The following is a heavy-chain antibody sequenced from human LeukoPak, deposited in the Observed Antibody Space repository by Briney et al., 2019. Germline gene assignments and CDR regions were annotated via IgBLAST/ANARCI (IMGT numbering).Heavy chain of an antibody. D-gene: IGHD3-3*01. J-gene: IGHJ4*02. CDR2: INHSGST. Sequence: SETLSLTCAVYGGSFSGYYWSWIRQPPGKGLEWIGEINHSGSTNYNPSLKSRVTILVDTSKNQFSLKLSSVTAADTAVYYCARALYYDFWSGYPSFDYWGQGTLVTVSS. CDR1: GGSFSGYY. V-gene: IGHV4-34*01. CDR3: ARALYYDFWSGYPSFDY.